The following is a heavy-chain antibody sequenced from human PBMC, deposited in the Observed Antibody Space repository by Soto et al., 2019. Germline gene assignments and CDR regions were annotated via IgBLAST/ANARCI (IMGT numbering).Heavy chain of an antibody. V-gene: IGHV5-10-1*01. Sequence: GESLKISCKGSGYSFTSYWISWVRQMPGKGLEWMGRIDPSDSYTNYSPSFQGHVTISADKSISTAYLQWSSLKASDTAMYYCARHLIIAVAGTEYYYYGMDVWGQGTTVTVS. CDR1: GYSFTSYW. CDR3: ARHLIIAVAGTEYYYYGMDV. CDR2: IDPSDSYT. D-gene: IGHD6-19*01. J-gene: IGHJ6*02.